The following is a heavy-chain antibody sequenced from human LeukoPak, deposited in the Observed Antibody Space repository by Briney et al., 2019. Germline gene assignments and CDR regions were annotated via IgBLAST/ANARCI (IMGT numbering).Heavy chain of an antibody. CDR3: VRTLGYSYGYYYYYGMDV. D-gene: IGHD5-18*01. Sequence: GGSLRLSCAASGFTVSSNYMSWVRQAPGKGLEWVSVIYSGGSTYYADSVKGRFTISRDNSKNTLYLQMNSLRAEDTAVYYCVRTLGYSYGYYYYYGMDVWGQGTTVTVSS. CDR1: GFTVSSNY. J-gene: IGHJ6*02. V-gene: IGHV3-53*01. CDR2: IYSGGST.